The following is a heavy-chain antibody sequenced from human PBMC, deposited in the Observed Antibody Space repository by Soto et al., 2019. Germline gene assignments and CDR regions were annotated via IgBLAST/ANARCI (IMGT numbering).Heavy chain of an antibody. CDR3: AREESRKGDHQDAMDV. CDR1: GFTFSSYA. V-gene: IGHV3-30*04. Sequence: QVQVVESGGGVVQPGMSLRLTCAASGFTFSSYAMHWVRQAPGKGLEWVAVISYDGVNTYYADSVKGRFTISRDISNNMVCLQMNSLRPEDTAVSYCAREESRKGDHQDAMDVWGQGTTVTVSS. CDR2: ISYDGVNT. D-gene: IGHD2-21*02. J-gene: IGHJ6*02.